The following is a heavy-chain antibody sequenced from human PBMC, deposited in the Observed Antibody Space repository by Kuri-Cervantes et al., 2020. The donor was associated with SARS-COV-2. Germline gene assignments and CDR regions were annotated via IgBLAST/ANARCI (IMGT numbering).Heavy chain of an antibody. CDR3: AREVYSRGWWMDY. Sequence: GESLRLSWAASGFTFSDYYMNWVRQAPGKGLEWVSSISSGSTIYYADSVKGRFTISRDNAKNSLYLQMNSLRAEDTAVYYCAREVYSRGWWMDYWGQGTLVTVSS. D-gene: IGHD6-19*01. CDR1: GFTFSDYY. J-gene: IGHJ4*02. CDR2: ISSGSTI. V-gene: IGHV3-69-1*01.